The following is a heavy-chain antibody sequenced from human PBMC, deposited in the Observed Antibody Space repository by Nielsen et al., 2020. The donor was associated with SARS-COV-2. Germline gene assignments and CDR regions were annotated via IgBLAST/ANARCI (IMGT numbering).Heavy chain of an antibody. CDR1: GDSVTNYY. Sequence: GSLRLSCTVSGDSVTNYYWNWIRQHPGKGLEWIGYIHYTGITSYNPSLKSRVSISVDTSNNQFSLKLRSVATADTALYYCARGTPHYYGRRTGYYGMDVWGQGTTVTVSS. CDR2: IHYTGIT. CDR3: ARGTPHYYGRRTGYYGMDV. V-gene: IGHV4-59*02. D-gene: IGHD3-10*01. J-gene: IGHJ6*02.